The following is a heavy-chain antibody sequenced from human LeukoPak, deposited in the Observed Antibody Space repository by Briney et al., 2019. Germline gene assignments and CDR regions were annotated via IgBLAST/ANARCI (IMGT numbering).Heavy chain of an antibody. CDR1: GLTVSSNH. D-gene: IGHD6-13*01. Sequence: GGSLRLSCAASGLTVSSNHMAWVRQAPGKGLEWVSVIYTGGITYYADSVQGRFTISRDNSKNTLYLHMNSLRVEDTALYYCARDQAPAGGGLDYWGQGTQVTVSS. V-gene: IGHV3-53*01. J-gene: IGHJ4*02. CDR2: IYTGGIT. CDR3: ARDQAPAGGGLDY.